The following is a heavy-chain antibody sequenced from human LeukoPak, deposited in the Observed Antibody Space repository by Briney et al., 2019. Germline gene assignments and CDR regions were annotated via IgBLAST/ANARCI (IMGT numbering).Heavy chain of an antibody. J-gene: IGHJ1*01. CDR2: IYYSGST. D-gene: IGHD6-19*01. Sequence: SETLSLTCTVSGGSISSYYWSWIRQPPGKGLEWIGYIYYSGSTNYNPSLKSRVTISVDTSKNQFSLKLSSVTAADTAVYYCARADGAVAGTVYFQHWGQGTLVTVSS. CDR1: GGSISSYY. V-gene: IGHV4-59*01. CDR3: ARADGAVAGTVYFQH.